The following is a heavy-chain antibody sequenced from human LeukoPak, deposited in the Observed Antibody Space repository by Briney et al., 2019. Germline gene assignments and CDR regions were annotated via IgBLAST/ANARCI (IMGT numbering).Heavy chain of an antibody. Sequence: GGSLRLSCAASGFTFSSYWMSWVRQAPGKGLEWVANIKQDGSEKYYVDSVKGRFTISRDNSKNTLYLQMNSLRAEDTAVYYCAKVEGRWELLGAFDIWGQGTMVTVSS. V-gene: IGHV3-7*03. CDR1: GFTFSSYW. D-gene: IGHD1-26*01. CDR2: IKQDGSEK. J-gene: IGHJ3*02. CDR3: AKVEGRWELLGAFDI.